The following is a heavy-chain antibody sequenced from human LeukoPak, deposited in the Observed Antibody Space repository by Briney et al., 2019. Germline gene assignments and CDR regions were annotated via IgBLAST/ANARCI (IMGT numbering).Heavy chain of an antibody. D-gene: IGHD5-12*01. J-gene: IGHJ4*02. CDR2: IWYDGSNK. Sequence: GGSLRLSCAASGFTFSSNGMHWVRQAPGKGLEGVALIWYDGSNKYYADSVRGRFTISRGNSKNTLYLQMGSLRAEDTAVYYCARATSGYADYWGQGTLVTVSS. CDR1: GFTFSSNG. V-gene: IGHV3-33*01. CDR3: ARATSGYADY.